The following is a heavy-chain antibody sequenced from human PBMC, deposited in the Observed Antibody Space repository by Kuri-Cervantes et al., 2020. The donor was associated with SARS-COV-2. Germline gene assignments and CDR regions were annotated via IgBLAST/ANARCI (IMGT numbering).Heavy chain of an antibody. CDR1: GYTFTGYY. CDR2: INPNSGGT. CDR3: AAPFYYYDSSGYANYYYGMDV. D-gene: IGHD3-22*01. Sequence: ASVKVSCKASGYTFTGYYMHWVRQAPGQGLEWMGWINPNSGGTNYAQKFQGRVTITRDMSTSTAYMELSSLRSEDTAVYYCAAPFYYYDSSGYANYYYGMDVWGQGTTVTVSS. J-gene: IGHJ6*02. V-gene: IGHV1-2*02.